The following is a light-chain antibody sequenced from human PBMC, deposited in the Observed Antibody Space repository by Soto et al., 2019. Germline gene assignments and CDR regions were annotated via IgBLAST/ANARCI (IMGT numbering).Light chain of an antibody. Sequence: ENVLTQSPATLSLSPGERATLSCRTSQSVSRYLAWYQQKPGQAPRLLIYGASTRATGIPARFSGSGSGTEFTLTISSLQSEDFAVYYCQQYNNWPPWTFGQGTKVDIK. V-gene: IGKV3-15*01. CDR2: GAS. CDR1: QSVSRY. CDR3: QQYNNWPPWT. J-gene: IGKJ1*01.